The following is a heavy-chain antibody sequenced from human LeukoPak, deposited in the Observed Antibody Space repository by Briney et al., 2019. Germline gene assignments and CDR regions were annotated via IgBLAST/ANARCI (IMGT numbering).Heavy chain of an antibody. CDR2: ISGSGGST. CDR1: GFTFSSYA. J-gene: IGHJ6*03. Sequence: GGSLRLSCAASGFTFSSYAMSWVRQAPGKGLEWVSAISGSGGSTYYADSVKGRFTISRDNSKNTLYLQMNSLRAEDTAVYYCAKAQPPAAPHHLYYYYYMDVWGKGTTVTVSS. D-gene: IGHD1-14*01. CDR3: AKAQPPAAPHHLYYYYYMDV. V-gene: IGHV3-23*01.